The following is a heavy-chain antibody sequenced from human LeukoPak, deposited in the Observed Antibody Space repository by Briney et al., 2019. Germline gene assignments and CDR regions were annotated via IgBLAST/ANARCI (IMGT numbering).Heavy chain of an antibody. J-gene: IGHJ3*02. CDR2: IIPILCIS. D-gene: IGHD1-14*01. Sequence: GSSVKVSCKASGGTFSSYIIRWVQQAPGQGREWMGRIIPILCISNYAQKFQGRVTITAGKSPSTAYLELSSLRSADTAVYYCARDRITWHAFDIWRQGTMVPVSS. V-gene: IGHV1-69*04. CDR3: ARDRITWHAFDI. CDR1: GGTFSSYI.